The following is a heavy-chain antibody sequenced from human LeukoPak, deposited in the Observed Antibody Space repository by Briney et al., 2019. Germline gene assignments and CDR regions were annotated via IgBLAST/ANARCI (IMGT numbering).Heavy chain of an antibody. V-gene: IGHV3-30-3*01. D-gene: IGHD3-22*01. J-gene: IGHJ4*02. CDR3: ARCSDSDCYDY. CDR1: GFTFSTYA. Sequence: PGGSLRLSCAASGFTFSTYAMHWVRQARDKGLEWVAVISYDGINKYYADSVKGRFTISRDNSKNTLYLQMNSLRAEDTAVYYCARCSDSDCYDYWGQGTLVTVSS. CDR2: ISYDGINK.